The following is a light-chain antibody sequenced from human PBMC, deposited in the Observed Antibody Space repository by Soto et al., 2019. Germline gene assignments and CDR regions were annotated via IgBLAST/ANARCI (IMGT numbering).Light chain of an antibody. CDR3: QVWDSSSDVV. V-gene: IGLV3-21*04. CDR1: NIGSKS. CDR2: YDS. J-gene: IGLJ2*01. Sequence: SYELTQPPSVSVAPGKTARITCGGNNIGSKSVHWYQQKPGQAPVLVIYYDSDRPSGIPERFSGSNSGNTATLTISRAEAGDEADYYCQVWDSSSDVVFGGGTKLTVL.